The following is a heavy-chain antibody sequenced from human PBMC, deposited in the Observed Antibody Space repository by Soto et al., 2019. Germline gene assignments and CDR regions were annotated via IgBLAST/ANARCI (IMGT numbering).Heavy chain of an antibody. Sequence: QVQLVQPGAEVRKPGSSVKVSCKASGGTFSTHAISWVRQAPGQGPEWMGGIIPLSGTTNSVQKFQGRLTITADESMTTAYMELSSLRYEDTAVYYCARGPDRSGFYLFDYWGQGTLVAVSS. CDR3: ARGPDRSGFYLFDY. CDR1: GGTFSTHA. CDR2: IIPLSGTT. J-gene: IGHJ4*02. V-gene: IGHV1-69*01. D-gene: IGHD3-22*01.